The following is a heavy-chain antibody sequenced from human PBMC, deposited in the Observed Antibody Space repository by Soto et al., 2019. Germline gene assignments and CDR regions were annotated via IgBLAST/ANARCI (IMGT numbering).Heavy chain of an antibody. CDR2: ISGSGGST. V-gene: IGHV3-23*01. J-gene: IGHJ4*02. CDR1: GFTFSSYA. D-gene: IGHD3-10*01. Sequence: AGGSLRLSCAASGFTFSSYAMSWVRQAPGKGLEWVSAISGSGGSTYYADSVKGRFTISRDNSKNSLYLQMNSLRTEDTAIYYCAREFPGFEHWKEGDFWGQGTLVTVST. CDR3: AREFPGFEHWKEGDF.